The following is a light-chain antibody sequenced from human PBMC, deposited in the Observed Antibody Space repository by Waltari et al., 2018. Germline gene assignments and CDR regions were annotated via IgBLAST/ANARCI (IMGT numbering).Light chain of an antibody. J-gene: IGLJ3*02. CDR3: ETGGHGTWV. V-gene: IGLV4-69*01. Sequence: QLVLTQSPSASASLGASVKLTCTLSSGHITNVIAWHQQQPGKGPRFFMKVNSDGSHRKGDGIPDRFSGSGSGSGRHLPSSSLQSEDGADYYCETGGHGTWVFGGGTKLTVL. CDR1: SGHITNV. CDR2: VNSDGSH.